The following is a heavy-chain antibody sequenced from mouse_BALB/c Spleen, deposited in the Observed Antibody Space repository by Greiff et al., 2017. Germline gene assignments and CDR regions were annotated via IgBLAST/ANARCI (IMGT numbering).Heavy chain of an antibody. D-gene: IGHD6-1*01. CDR2: ISSGSSTI. CDR3: ARWGGLYYFDY. J-gene: IGHJ2*01. V-gene: IGHV5-17*02. Sequence: EVQGVESGGDLVQPGGSRKLSCAASGFTFSSFGMHWVRQAPEKGLEWVAYISSGSSTIYYADTVKGRFTISRDNPKNTLFLQMTSLRSEDTAMYYCARWGGLYYFDYWGQGTTLTVSS. CDR1: GFTFSSFG.